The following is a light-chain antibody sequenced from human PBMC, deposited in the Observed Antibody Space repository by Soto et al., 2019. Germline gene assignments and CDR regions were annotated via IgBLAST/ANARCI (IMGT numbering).Light chain of an antibody. V-gene: IGLV1-51*01. CDR3: GTCQSSLGDGM. CDR2: ENN. J-gene: IGLJ1*01. CDR1: ISNIADNY. Sequence: QSVRTPPPSVCVPPRPHVSISCVGSISNIADNYVAWYQQLPGTAPKLLIYENNKRPSGIPDRSSGSNSGTSGTLGITGLQTGEEADFDCGTCQSSLGDGMFGKGTKV.